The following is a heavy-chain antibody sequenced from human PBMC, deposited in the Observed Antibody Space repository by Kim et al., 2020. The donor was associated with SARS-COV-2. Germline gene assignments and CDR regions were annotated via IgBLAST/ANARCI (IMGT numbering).Heavy chain of an antibody. CDR1: GYTFTSYY. CDR3: ARGASDDYGDYDFYYYMDV. CDR2: INPSGGST. J-gene: IGHJ6*03. D-gene: IGHD4-17*01. Sequence: ASVKVSCKASGYTFTSYYMHWVRQAPGQGLEWMGIINPSGGSTSYAQKFQGRVTMTRDTSTSTVYMELSSLRSEDTAVYYCARGASDDYGDYDFYYYMDVWGKGTTVTVSS. V-gene: IGHV1-46*01.